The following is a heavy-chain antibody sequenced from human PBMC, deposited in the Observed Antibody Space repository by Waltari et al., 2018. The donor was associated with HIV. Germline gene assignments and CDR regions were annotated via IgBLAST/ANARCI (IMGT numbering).Heavy chain of an antibody. CDR3: AKATERWLEPKFLDL. Sequence: VQLVESGGGLVQTGGSLNISVSVSGFTFPDFPMHWVRQVPGKGLEWVSGIDWNSRKIEYADSVKGRFTISRDNANNSLYLHMTSLRTDDTAFYYCAKATERWLEPKFLDLWGQGTLVTVSS. J-gene: IGHJ4*02. D-gene: IGHD3-3*01. CDR2: IDWNSRKI. CDR1: GFTFPDFP. V-gene: IGHV3-9*01.